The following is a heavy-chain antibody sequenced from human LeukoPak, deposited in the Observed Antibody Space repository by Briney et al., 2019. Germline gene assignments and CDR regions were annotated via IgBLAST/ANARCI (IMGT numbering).Heavy chain of an antibody. CDR2: IYYSGST. D-gene: IGHD3-3*01. Sequence: SETLSLTCTVSGGSISSSSYYWGWIRQPPGKGLEWIGSIYYSGSTYYNPSLKSRVTISVDTSKNQFSLKLSSVTAADTAVYYCARGDYDFWSGYYHWFDPWGQGTLVTVSS. CDR1: GGSISSSSYY. J-gene: IGHJ5*02. V-gene: IGHV4-39*07. CDR3: ARGDYDFWSGYYHWFDP.